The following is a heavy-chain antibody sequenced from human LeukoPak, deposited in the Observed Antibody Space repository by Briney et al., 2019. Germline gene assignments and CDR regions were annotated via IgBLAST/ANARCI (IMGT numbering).Heavy chain of an antibody. D-gene: IGHD1-26*01. Sequence: PGGSLRLSCAASGFTLSSNYMSWVRQAPGKGLEWVSVIYSGGSTYYAGSVKGRFTISRDNSKNTLYLQMNSLRAEDTAVYYCARGGEWELLFDYWGQGTLVTVSS. CDR2: IYSGGST. CDR1: GFTLSSNY. J-gene: IGHJ4*02. V-gene: IGHV3-66*01. CDR3: ARGGEWELLFDY.